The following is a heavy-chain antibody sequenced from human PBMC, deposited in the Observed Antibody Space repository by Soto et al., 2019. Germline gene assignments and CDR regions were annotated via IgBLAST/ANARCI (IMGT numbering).Heavy chain of an antibody. CDR2: ISWNSGSI. D-gene: IGHD3-3*01. V-gene: IGHV3-9*01. J-gene: IGHJ4*02. CDR1: GFTFDDYA. CDR3: AKAARNYDFWSGYYYFDY. Sequence: EVQLVESGGGLVQPGRSLRLSCAASGFTFDDYAMHWVRQAPGKGLEWVSGISWNSGSIGYADSVKGRFTISRDNAKNSLYLQMNSLRAEDTALYYCAKAARNYDFWSGYYYFDYWGQGTLVTVSS.